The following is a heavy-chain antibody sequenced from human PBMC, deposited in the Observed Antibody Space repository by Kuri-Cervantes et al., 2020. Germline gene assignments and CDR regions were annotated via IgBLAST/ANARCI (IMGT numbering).Heavy chain of an antibody. D-gene: IGHD5-24*01. Sequence: ETLSLTCAASGFTFICYSMIWVRQAPGKGLEWVSAISGSGGSTYYADSVKGRFTISRDNSKNTLYLQVNSLRAEDTAVYYCAKERDGTLDYWGQGTLVTISS. J-gene: IGHJ4*02. CDR2: ISGSGGST. CDR3: AKERDGTLDY. V-gene: IGHV3-23*01. CDR1: GFTFICYS.